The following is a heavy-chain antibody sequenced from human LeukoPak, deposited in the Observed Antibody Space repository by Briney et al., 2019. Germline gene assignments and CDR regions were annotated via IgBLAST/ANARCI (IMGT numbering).Heavy chain of an antibody. Sequence: GRSLRLSCAASGFTYSHYGMHWVRQAPGKGLEWVAVIWSDATEKYYGDAVKGRFTISRDNSRNTLYLQMNSLRAEDTAVYYCAKDAQSGFDYSNSLEYWGQGTLATVSS. V-gene: IGHV3-33*06. CDR1: GFTYSHYG. D-gene: IGHD4-11*01. CDR3: AKDAQSGFDYSNSLEY. CDR2: IWSDATEK. J-gene: IGHJ4*02.